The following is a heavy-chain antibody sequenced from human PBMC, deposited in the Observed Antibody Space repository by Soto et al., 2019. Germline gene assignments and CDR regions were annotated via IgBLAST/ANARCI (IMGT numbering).Heavy chain of an antibody. CDR1: GFTLSSYP. CDR3: VKDGIRGIHIDK. Sequence: GGSLRLSCTASGFTLSSYPMSWVRQTPGKGLQWVASVSVDPGNTYYADSVKGRFTISRDNSIYTLYLQMNNVTAEDTAIYYCVKDGIRGIHIDKWGQGTLVTVSS. V-gene: IGHV3-23*01. CDR2: VSVDPGNT. J-gene: IGHJ4*02.